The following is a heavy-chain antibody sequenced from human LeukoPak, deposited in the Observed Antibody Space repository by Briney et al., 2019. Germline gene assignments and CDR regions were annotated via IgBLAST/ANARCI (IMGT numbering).Heavy chain of an antibody. V-gene: IGHV3-48*04. J-gene: IGHJ5*02. D-gene: IGHD2-21*02. CDR1: GFTFSSYT. Sequence: PGGSLRLSCAASGFTFSSYTMYWVRQAPGKGLEWVSYISSSSNTIYYADSVKGRFTISRDNAKNLLYLQMNSLRTEDTAVYYCARGARIVVVTATLRGWFDPWGQGTLVTVSS. CDR3: ARGARIVVVTATLRGWFDP. CDR2: ISSSSNTI.